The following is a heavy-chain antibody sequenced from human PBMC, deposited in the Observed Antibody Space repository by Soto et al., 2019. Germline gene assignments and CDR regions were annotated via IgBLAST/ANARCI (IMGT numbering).Heavy chain of an antibody. CDR1: GFTFSSYS. CDR2: ISSSSSTI. J-gene: IGHJ2*01. D-gene: IGHD2-21*02. Sequence: EVQLVESGGGLVQPGGSLRLSCAASGFTFSSYSMNWVRQAPGKGLEWVSYISSSSSTIYYADSVKGRFTISRDNAKNSLYLQMNSLGDEDTAVYYCARERVVVVTADHWYFDLWGRGTLVTVSS. V-gene: IGHV3-48*02. CDR3: ARERVVVVTADHWYFDL.